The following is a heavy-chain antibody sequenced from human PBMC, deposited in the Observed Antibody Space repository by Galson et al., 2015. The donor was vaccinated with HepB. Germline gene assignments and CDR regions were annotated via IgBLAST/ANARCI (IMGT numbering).Heavy chain of an antibody. CDR2: ISSSSTI. Sequence: SLRLSCAASGFTFSSYSMNWVRQAPGKGLEWVSYISSSSTIYYADSVKGRFTISRDNAKNSLYLQMNSLRAEDTAVYYCARQEVYAMPYYYGMDVWGQGTTVTVSS. CDR3: ARQEVYAMPYYYGMDV. V-gene: IGHV3-48*04. D-gene: IGHD2-8*01. CDR1: GFTFSSYS. J-gene: IGHJ6*02.